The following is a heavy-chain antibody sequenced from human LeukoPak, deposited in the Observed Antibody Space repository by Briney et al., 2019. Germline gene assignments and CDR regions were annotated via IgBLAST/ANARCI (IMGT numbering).Heavy chain of an antibody. CDR1: GGSISSGYY. J-gene: IGHJ3*02. D-gene: IGHD3-3*01. CDR2: IYHSGST. Sequence: SETLSLTCSVSGGSISSGYYWGWIRQPPGKGLEWIGSIYHSGSTYYNPSLKSRVTISVDTSKNQFSLKLSSVTAADTAVYYCARGTYDFWSGYYTGGYAFDIWGQGTMVTVSS. V-gene: IGHV4-38-2*02. CDR3: ARGTYDFWSGYYTGGYAFDI.